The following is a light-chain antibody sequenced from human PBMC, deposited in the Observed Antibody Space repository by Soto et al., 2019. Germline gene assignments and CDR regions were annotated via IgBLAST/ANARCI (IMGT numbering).Light chain of an antibody. CDR3: QQYNNWPPIT. CDR2: KAS. J-gene: IGKJ5*01. Sequence: EIQMTQSPSTLSASVGDRVTITCRASQSISSWLAWYQQKPGKAPKPLIYKASRLERGVPSRFSGSGSGTEFTLTISSLQSEDFAVYYCQQYNNWPPITVGPGTRLEIK. V-gene: IGKV1-5*03. CDR1: QSISSW.